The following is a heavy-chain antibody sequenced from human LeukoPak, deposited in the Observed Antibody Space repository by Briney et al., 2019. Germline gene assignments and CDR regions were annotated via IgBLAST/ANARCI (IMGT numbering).Heavy chain of an antibody. Sequence: GGSLRLSCAASGFTFSNAWMSWVRQAPGKGLEWVANIKQDGSEKYYVDSVKGRFTISRDNGKNSLYLQINSLRAEDTAVYYCARDCSSTNCYRGGFDPWGQGTLVTVSS. CDR2: IKQDGSEK. J-gene: IGHJ5*02. D-gene: IGHD2-2*01. V-gene: IGHV3-7*01. CDR3: ARDCSSTNCYRGGFDP. CDR1: GFTFSNAW.